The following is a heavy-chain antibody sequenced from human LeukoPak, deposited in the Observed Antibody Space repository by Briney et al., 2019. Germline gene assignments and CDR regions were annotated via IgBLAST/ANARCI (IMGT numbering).Heavy chain of an antibody. J-gene: IGHJ5*02. Sequence: ASVKVSCKASGYTFTSYGISWVRQAPGQGLEWMGWISAYNGNTNYAQKLQGRVTMTTDTSTSTAYMELRSLRSDDTAVYYCARARSNYDYVWGSYHDNWFDPWGQGTLVTVSS. V-gene: IGHV1-18*01. CDR3: ARARSNYDYVWGSYHDNWFDP. CDR1: GYTFTSYG. CDR2: ISAYNGNT. D-gene: IGHD3-16*01.